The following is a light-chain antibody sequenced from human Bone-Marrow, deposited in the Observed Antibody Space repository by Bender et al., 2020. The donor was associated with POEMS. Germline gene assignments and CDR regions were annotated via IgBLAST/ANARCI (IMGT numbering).Light chain of an antibody. CDR1: KLGEEY. Sequence: LTQPASVSGSPGQSIIISCTGEKLGEEYACWYQQKPGQSPVVVIYQDTKRPSGIPERFSGSTSGNTASLTISGTQTMDEADYYCQSWGSNTAVFGGGTKLTVL. J-gene: IGLJ2*01. CDR3: QSWGSNTAV. CDR2: QDT. V-gene: IGLV3-1*01.